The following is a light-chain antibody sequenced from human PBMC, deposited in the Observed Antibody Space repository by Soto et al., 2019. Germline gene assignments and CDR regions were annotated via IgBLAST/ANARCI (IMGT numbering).Light chain of an antibody. CDR1: QSLLQTNGYNY. V-gene: IGKV2-28*01. CDR3: MQAIQTPWA. J-gene: IGKJ1*01. CDR2: LGS. Sequence: DIVMTQSPLSLPVTPGEPASISCRSSQSLLQTNGYNYLDWYLQKPGQSPQLLIYLGSNRASGVPYRFSGSGSGTDFTLKISRVEAEDGGVYYCMQAIQTPWAFGQGTKVEIK.